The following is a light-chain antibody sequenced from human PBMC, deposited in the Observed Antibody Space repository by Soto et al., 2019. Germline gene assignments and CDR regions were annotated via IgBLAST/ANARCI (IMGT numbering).Light chain of an antibody. CDR1: QGIRSD. J-gene: IGKJ3*01. CDR3: QQLNTFPHFFT. V-gene: IGKV1-9*01. Sequence: DIQLTQSPSFLSAAVGDRVTITCRASQGIRSDLAWYQQRPGKAPELLIYGASTLRPGGASRFSGSGSGTEFPLTLSSLQPEDFATYFCQQLNTFPHFFTFGPGTQVDI. CDR2: GAS.